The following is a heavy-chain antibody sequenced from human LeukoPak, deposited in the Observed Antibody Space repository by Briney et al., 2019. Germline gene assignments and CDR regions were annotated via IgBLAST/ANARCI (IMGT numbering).Heavy chain of an antibody. CDR3: ARLRAMVRGGGGMDV. Sequence: GQSLTIYCQGSGYSFTSYRIGWVRQMHGQGMEWMGIIYPGDSDTRYSPSFQGQAPISADKSIRTPYLQWSSLKASDTAMYYCARLRAMVRGGGGMDVWGKGTTVTVSS. V-gene: IGHV5-51*01. J-gene: IGHJ6*04. CDR1: GYSFTSYR. D-gene: IGHD3-10*01. CDR2: IYPGDSDT.